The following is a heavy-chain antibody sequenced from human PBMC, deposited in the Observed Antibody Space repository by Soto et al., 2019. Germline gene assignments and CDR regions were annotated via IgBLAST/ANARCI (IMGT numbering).Heavy chain of an antibody. CDR2: IIPIFGTA. V-gene: IGHV1-69*01. CDR1: GGTFSSYA. Sequence: QVQLVQSGAEVKKPGSSVKVSCKASGGTFSSYAISWVRQAPGQGLEWMGGIIPIFGTANYAQKFQGRVTITADESTSTAYMELSSLRSEDTAVYYCARDPHYYGSALYGMDCWGQGTTVTVSS. CDR3: ARDPHYYGSALYGMDC. D-gene: IGHD3-10*01. J-gene: IGHJ6*02.